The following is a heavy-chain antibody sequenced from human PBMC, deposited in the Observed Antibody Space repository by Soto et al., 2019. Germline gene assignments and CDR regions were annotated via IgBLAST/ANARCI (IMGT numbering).Heavy chain of an antibody. V-gene: IGHV3-33*01. Sequence: QVQLVESGGGVVQPGRSLRLSCAASGFTFSSYGMHWVRQAPGKGLEWVAVIWYDGSNKYYADSVKGRFTISRDNSKNPLYLQMNSLRAEDTAVYYCARGGWGYYYGMDVWGQGTTVTVSS. CDR2: IWYDGSNK. CDR3: ARGGWGYYYGMDV. CDR1: GFTFSSYG. D-gene: IGHD6-19*01. J-gene: IGHJ6*02.